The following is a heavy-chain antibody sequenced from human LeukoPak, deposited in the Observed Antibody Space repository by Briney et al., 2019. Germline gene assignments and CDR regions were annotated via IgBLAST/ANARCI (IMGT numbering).Heavy chain of an antibody. CDR1: GCSISSCNW. V-gene: IGHV4-4*02. Sequence: PSGTLSLTCAVSGCSISSCNWWSLVRQPPGKGLEWIGEIYHSGSTNYNPSLKSRFTISVDKSKNQFSLKLNSVTAADTAVYYCARLQGQVWGYDYVWGSYRHTRYFEYWGQGTLVTVSS. J-gene: IGHJ4*02. CDR3: ARLQGQVWGYDYVWGSYRHTRYFEY. CDR2: IYHSGST. D-gene: IGHD3-16*02.